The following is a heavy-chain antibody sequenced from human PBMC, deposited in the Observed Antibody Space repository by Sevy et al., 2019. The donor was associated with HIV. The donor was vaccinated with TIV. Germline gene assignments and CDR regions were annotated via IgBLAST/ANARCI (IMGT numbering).Heavy chain of an antibody. CDR2: ISSSSSTI. D-gene: IGHD6-13*01. J-gene: IGHJ6*02. Sequence: GGSLRLSCAASGFTFSSYSMNWVRQAPGKGLEWVSYISSSSSTIYYADSVKGRFTISRDNAKNSLYLQMNSLRDEDTRVYYGAGGYGSGWYGMGGYYYYYGMDVWGQGTTVTVS. CDR1: GFTFSSYS. V-gene: IGHV3-48*02. CDR3: AGGYGSGWYGMGGYYYYYGMDV.